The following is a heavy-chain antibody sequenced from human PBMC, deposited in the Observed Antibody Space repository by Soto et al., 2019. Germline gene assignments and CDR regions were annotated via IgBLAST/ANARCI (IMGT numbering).Heavy chain of an antibody. CDR1: GGTFSSYT. CDR3: ASGWARYSYGPYYYYGMDV. CDR2: IIPILGIA. D-gene: IGHD5-18*01. Sequence: QVQLVQSGAEVKKPGSSVKVSCKASGGTFSSYTISWVRQAPGQGLEWMGRIIPILGIANYAQKFQGRVTITADKSTSTAYMELSSLRSEDTAVYYCASGWARYSYGPYYYYGMDVWGQGTTVTVSS. V-gene: IGHV1-69*02. J-gene: IGHJ6*02.